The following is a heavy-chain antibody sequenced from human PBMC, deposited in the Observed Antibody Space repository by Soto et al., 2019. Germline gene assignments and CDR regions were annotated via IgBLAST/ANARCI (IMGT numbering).Heavy chain of an antibody. Sequence: KFQGRVTITRGTSASTAYMELSSLRSEDTAVYYCARDLSRSSSWYRNWFDPWGQGTLVTVSS. D-gene: IGHD6-13*01. CDR3: ARDLSRSSSWYRNWFDP. J-gene: IGHJ5*02. V-gene: IGHV1-3*01.